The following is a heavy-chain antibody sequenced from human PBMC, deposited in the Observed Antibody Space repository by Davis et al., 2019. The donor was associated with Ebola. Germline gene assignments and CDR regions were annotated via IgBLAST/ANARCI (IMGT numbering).Heavy chain of an antibody. CDR1: GFTFSSYG. CDR2: IWYDGSNK. V-gene: IGHV3-33*01. J-gene: IGHJ4*02. D-gene: IGHD4-11*01. Sequence: GESLKISCAASGFTFSSYGMHWVRQAPGKGLEWVAVIWYDGSNKYYADSVKGRFTISRDNSKNTLYLQMNSLRAEDTAVYYCTRQGYSNHNWGQGTLVTVSS. CDR3: TRQGYSNHN.